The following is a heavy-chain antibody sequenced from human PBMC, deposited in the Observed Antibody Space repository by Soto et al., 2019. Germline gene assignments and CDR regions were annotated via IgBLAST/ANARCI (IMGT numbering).Heavy chain of an antibody. V-gene: IGHV4-59*01. CDR2: IYYSGST. CDR1: GGSISSYY. J-gene: IGHJ4*02. CDR3: ARGPRYFDWLLYGGFDY. Sequence: AGPLSLTCAVSGGSISSYYWSWIRQPPGKGLEWIGYIYYSGSTNYNPSLKRRVTISVDTSKNQCSLKLSSGAAADTAVYYCARGPRYFDWLLYGGFDYWGQGTLVTVSS. D-gene: IGHD3-9*01.